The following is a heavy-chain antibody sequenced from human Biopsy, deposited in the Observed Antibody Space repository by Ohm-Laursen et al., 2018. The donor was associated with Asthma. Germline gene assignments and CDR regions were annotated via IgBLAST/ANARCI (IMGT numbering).Heavy chain of an antibody. D-gene: IGHD3-10*01. V-gene: IGHV1-18*01. J-gene: IGHJ6*02. CDR2: ISVYNGNT. CDR3: ARAVDYSHYYGIDV. Sequence: SSVTVSCKTSGYTLNSAGITWARQAPGQGLEWMGWISVYNGNTKVAQKLQDRVTMVTDTSTSTAYMELRSLRSDDTAVYFCARAVDYSHYYGIDVWGQGTTVTVS. CDR1: GYTLNSAG.